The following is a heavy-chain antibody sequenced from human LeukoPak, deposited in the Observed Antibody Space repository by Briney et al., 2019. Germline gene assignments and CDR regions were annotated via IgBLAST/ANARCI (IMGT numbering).Heavy chain of an antibody. Sequence: SETLSLTCTVSGGSISGYYWSWIRQPPGKGLEWIGEINHSGSTNYNPSLKSRVTISVDTSKNQFSLKLSSVTAADTAVYYCAASYQYYFDYWGQGTLVTVSS. V-gene: IGHV4-34*01. CDR2: INHSGST. CDR1: GGSISGYY. D-gene: IGHD6-6*01. CDR3: AASYQYYFDY. J-gene: IGHJ4*02.